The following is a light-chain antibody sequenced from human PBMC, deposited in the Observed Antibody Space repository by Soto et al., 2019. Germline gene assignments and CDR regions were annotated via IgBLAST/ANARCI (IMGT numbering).Light chain of an antibody. CDR1: NIGGKS. J-gene: IGLJ1*01. CDR3: QVWDSGSDPYV. CDR2: DDI. V-gene: IGLV3-21*02. Sequence: SSELTQPPSVSVAPGQTARITCGGNNIGGKSVHWYQQKPGQGPVLVVYDDIDRPSGIPERFSGSHSGNTATLAISRVDAGDETDYYCQVWDSGSDPYVFGTGTKLTVL.